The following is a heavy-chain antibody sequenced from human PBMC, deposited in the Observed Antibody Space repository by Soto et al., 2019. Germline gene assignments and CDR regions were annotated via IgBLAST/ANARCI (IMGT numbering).Heavy chain of an antibody. D-gene: IGHD2-15*01. J-gene: IGHJ4*02. CDR1: GFTFSSYA. CDR3: AKDQYCSGGSCYSRFGDY. V-gene: IGHV3-23*01. CDR2: ISGSGGST. Sequence: GGSLRLSCAASGFTFSSYAMSWVRQAPGKGLEWVSAISGSGGSTYYADSVKGRFTISRDNSKNTLYLQMNSLRAEDTAVYYCAKDQYCSGGSCYSRFGDYWGQGTLVIVS.